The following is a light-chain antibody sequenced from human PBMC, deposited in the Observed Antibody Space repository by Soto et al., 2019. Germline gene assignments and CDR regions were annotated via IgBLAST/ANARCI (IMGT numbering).Light chain of an antibody. Sequence: AIRMTQSPSSLSASTGDRVTITCRASQGISSYLAWYQQKPGKAPKLLIYAASTLQSGVPSRFSGSGSGTDFTLTISCLQSEDFATYYCQQANIFPWTFGQGTKVDI. V-gene: IGKV1-8*01. CDR1: QGISSY. CDR3: QQANIFPWT. CDR2: AAS. J-gene: IGKJ1*01.